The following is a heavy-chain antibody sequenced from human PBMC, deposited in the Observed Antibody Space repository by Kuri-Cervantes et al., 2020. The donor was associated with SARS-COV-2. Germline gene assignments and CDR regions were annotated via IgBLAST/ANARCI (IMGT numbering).Heavy chain of an antibody. V-gene: IGHV3-30*04. Sequence: GESLKISCAASGFTFSSYAMHWVRQAPGKGLEWVAVISYDGSNKYYADSVKCRFTISRDNSKNTLHLQMNSLRAEDTAVYYCARSYSGSYLGPFDYWGQGTLVTVSS. CDR2: ISYDGSNK. CDR3: ARSYSGSYLGPFDY. J-gene: IGHJ4*02. D-gene: IGHD1-26*01. CDR1: GFTFSSYA.